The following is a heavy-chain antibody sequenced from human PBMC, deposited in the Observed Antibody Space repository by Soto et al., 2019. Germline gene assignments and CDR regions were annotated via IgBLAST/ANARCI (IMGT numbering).Heavy chain of an antibody. CDR2: IGSDTSYI. CDR1: GFSFSNYA. Sequence: EVQLLESGGGLVQPGGSLRLSCTASGFSFSNYAVTWVRQAPGKGLEWVSSIGSDTSYIYYADSVKGRFTTSRDKSKNTVFLQMNSLRADDTAVYHCAKDPNGDYVGAFDSWGQGALVTVSS. CDR3: AKDPNGDYVGAFDS. V-gene: IGHV3-23*03. D-gene: IGHD4-17*01. J-gene: IGHJ4*02.